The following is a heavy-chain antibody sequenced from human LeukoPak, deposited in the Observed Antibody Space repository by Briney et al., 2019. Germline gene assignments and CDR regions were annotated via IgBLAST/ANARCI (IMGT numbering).Heavy chain of an antibody. CDR1: GFTFSSYS. V-gene: IGHV3-21*01. D-gene: IGHD2-2*01. CDR3: ARDPSPRTSYYYYYMDV. J-gene: IGHJ6*03. CDR2: ISSFSGYI. Sequence: GGSLRLSCAASGFTFSSYSMNWVRQAPGKGLEWVSSISSFSGYIYYADSVKGRFTISRDNAKSSLHLQMNSLKVEDTGVYYCARDPSPRTSYYYYYMDVWGKGTTVTVSS.